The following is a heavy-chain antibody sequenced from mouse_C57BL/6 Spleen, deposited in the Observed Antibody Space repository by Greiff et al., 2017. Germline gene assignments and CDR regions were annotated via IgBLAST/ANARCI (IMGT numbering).Heavy chain of an antibody. J-gene: IGHJ2*01. CDR1: GYSFTDYN. CDR2: INPNYGTT. D-gene: IGHD1-1*01. Sequence: VQLKESGPELVKPGASVKISCKASGYSFTDYNMNWVKQSNGKSLEWIGVINPNYGTTSYNQKFKGKATLTVDQSSSTAYMQLNSLTSEDSAVYYCYYYGSTGSFDYWGQGTTLTVSS. CDR3: YYYGSTGSFDY. V-gene: IGHV1-39*01.